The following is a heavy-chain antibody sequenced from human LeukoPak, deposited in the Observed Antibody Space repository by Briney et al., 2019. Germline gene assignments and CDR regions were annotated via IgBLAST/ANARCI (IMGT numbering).Heavy chain of an antibody. V-gene: IGHV3-23*01. CDR3: AEVSDIVVVPAALLPDY. J-gene: IGHJ4*02. D-gene: IGHD2-2*01. CDR1: GFTFSSYA. CDR2: IGGSGGST. Sequence: GGSLRLSCAASGFTFSSYAMSWVRQAPGKGLEWVSAIGGSGGSTYYADSVKGRFTISRDNSKNTLYLQMNSLRAEDTAVYYCAEVSDIVVVPAALLPDYWGQGTLVTVSS.